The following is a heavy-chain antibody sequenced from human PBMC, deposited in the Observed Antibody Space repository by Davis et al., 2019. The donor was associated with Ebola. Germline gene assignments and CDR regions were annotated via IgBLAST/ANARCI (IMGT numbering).Heavy chain of an antibody. V-gene: IGHV4-59*12. D-gene: IGHD3-22*01. CDR2: IYYSGST. J-gene: IGHJ3*02. CDR3: ARSYYDSSGYYDAFDI. CDR1: GGSISSYY. Sequence: SETLSLTCTVSGGSISSYYWSWIRQPPGKGLEWIGYIYYSGSTYYNPSLKSRVTISVDTSKNQFSLKLSSVTAADTAVYYCARSYYDSSGYYDAFDIWGQGTMVTVSS.